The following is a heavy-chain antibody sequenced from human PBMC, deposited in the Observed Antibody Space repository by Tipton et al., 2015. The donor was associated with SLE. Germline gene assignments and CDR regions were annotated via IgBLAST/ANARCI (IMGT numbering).Heavy chain of an antibody. V-gene: IGHV4-59*11. Sequence: TLSLTCTVSGGSISSHYWSWIRQPPGKGLEWIGYIYYSGSTNYNPSLKSRVTISVDTSKNQFSLKLSSVTAADTAVYYCARTPTDYYGSAPWAFDIWGQGTMVTVSS. CDR1: GGSISSHY. J-gene: IGHJ3*02. CDR3: ARTPTDYYGSAPWAFDI. CDR2: IYYSGST. D-gene: IGHD3-10*01.